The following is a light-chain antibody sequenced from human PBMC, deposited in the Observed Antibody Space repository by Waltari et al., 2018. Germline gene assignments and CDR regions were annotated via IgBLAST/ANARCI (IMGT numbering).Light chain of an antibody. CDR3: QSYDSRLAVV. V-gene: IGLV1-40*01. CDR2: GNN. J-gene: IGLJ2*01. CDR1: SSHIGAGYD. Sequence: QSVLTQPPSVSGAPGQRVIISCTGSSSHIGAGYDVHWYQQLPGTAPKLLVYGNNNRPSGVPDRFSGSKSGTSASLAITGLQAEDEADYYCQSYDSRLAVVFGGGTKVTVL.